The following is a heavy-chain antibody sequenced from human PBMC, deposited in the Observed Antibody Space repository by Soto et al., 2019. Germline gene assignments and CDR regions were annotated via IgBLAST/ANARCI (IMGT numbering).Heavy chain of an antibody. CDR2: IYYSGST. V-gene: IGHV4-59*03. Sequence: PSETLSLTCTVSGGSISGYYWTWIRQPPGKGLEWIGYIYYSGSTNYSPSLQSRVSISVDTSKNQFSLKLTSVTAADTAVYYCTGITWFRGMDVWGQGTRVTVSS. CDR1: GGSISGYY. J-gene: IGHJ6*02. CDR3: TGITWFRGMDV. D-gene: IGHD3-10*01.